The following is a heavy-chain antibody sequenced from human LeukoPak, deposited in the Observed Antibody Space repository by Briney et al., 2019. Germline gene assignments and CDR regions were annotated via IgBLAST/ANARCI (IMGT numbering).Heavy chain of an antibody. D-gene: IGHD6-19*01. V-gene: IGHV1-69*05. CDR3: ASTLQWLVRRSFDY. CDR1: GGTFSSYA. Sequence: GASVKVSCKASGGTFSSYAISWVRQAPGQGLEWMGGIIPIFGTANYAQKFQGRVTITTDESTSTAYMELSSLGSEDTAVYYCASTLQWLVRRSFDYWGQGTLVTVSS. J-gene: IGHJ4*02. CDR2: IIPIFGTA.